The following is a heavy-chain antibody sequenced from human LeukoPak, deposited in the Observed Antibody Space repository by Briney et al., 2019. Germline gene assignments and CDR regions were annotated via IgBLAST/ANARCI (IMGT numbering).Heavy chain of an antibody. Sequence: ASVKVSCKASGYTFTSYDINWVRQATGQGLEWMGWMNPNSGNTGYAQKFQGRVTITRNTSISTAYMELSGLRSADTAVYYCARDGGTDSSGSPPDYFDYWGQGTLVTVSS. V-gene: IGHV1-8*03. CDR2: MNPNSGNT. CDR3: ARDGGTDSSGSPPDYFDY. CDR1: GYTFTSYD. J-gene: IGHJ4*02. D-gene: IGHD6-25*01.